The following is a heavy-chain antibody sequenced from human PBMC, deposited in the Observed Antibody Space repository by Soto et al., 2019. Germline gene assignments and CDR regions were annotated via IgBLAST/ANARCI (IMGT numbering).Heavy chain of an antibody. CDR1: GLKFSDAW. CDR2: IKSKGSGGTT. D-gene: IGHD3-3*01. CDR3: CWCGTINYDFNK. J-gene: IGHJ4*02. V-gene: IGHV3-15*01. Sequence: EVQLVESGGDLVKPGGSLRLSCTVFGLKFSDAWMSWVRQVPGKGLEWVGRIKSKGSGGTTDYAAPVKGRFTISRDDSKNSVYLQMNSLKTEDTAMYFCCWCGTINYDFNKWGRGTLVTVSS.